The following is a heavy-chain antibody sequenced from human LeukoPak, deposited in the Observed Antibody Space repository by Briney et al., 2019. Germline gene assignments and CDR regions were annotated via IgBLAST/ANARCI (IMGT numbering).Heavy chain of an antibody. CDR3: ARERGNALYNWFDP. V-gene: IGHV3-53*01. CDR2: IYSGGST. Sequence: GGSLRLSCAASGSTVSSNYMSWVRQAPGKGLEWVSVIYSGGSTYYADSVKGRFTISRDNSKNTLYLQMNSLRAEDTAVYYCARERGNALYNWFDPWGQGTLVTVSS. D-gene: IGHD4-23*01. CDR1: GSTVSSNY. J-gene: IGHJ5*02.